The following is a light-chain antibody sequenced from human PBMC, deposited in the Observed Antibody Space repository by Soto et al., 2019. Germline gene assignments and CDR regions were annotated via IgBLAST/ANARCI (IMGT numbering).Light chain of an antibody. Sequence: QSALPQPPSASGSPGQSVTISCTGTSSDIGTYDYVSWYQHLPDKAPKLIIYEVSKRPSGVPDRFSGSKSGNTASLTVSGLQAEDEGDYYCRSYGGGNQFYVFGTGTKVTVL. CDR2: EVS. CDR3: RSYGGGNQFYV. CDR1: SSDIGTYDY. V-gene: IGLV2-8*01. J-gene: IGLJ1*01.